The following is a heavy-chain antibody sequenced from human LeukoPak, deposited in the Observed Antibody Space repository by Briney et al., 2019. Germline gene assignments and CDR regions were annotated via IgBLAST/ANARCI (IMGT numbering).Heavy chain of an antibody. V-gene: IGHV4-4*02. CDR1: GGSICSSNW. J-gene: IGHJ4*02. CDR2: IYHSGST. Sequence: SGTLSLTCAVSGGSICSSNWWSWVRPPPGKGLEWIGEIYHSGSTNCNPSLKSRVTISVDKSKNQFSLKLSSVTAADTAVYYCASQSPRVLLVYWGQGTLVTVSS. D-gene: IGHD3-10*01. CDR3: ASQSPRVLLVY.